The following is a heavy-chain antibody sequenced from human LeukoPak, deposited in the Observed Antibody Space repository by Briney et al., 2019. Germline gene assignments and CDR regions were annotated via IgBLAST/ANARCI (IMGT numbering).Heavy chain of an antibody. J-gene: IGHJ4*02. V-gene: IGHV4-4*07. CDR1: GGSISSYY. D-gene: IGHD1-1*01. CDR2: FYTSGST. Sequence: PSETLSLTCTVSGGSISSYYWSWIRQPAGKGLEWIGRFYTSGSTNYNPSLKSRVTMSVDTSKNQFSLKLTSMTAADTAMYYCARDRYGGIIDYWGQGTLVTVSS. CDR3: ARDRYGGIIDY.